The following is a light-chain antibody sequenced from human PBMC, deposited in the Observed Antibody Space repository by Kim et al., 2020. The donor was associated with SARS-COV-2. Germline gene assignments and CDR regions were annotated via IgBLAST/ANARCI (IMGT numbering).Light chain of an antibody. Sequence: QSALTQPRSVSGSPGQSVTISCTGTSSDVGGYDYVSWYQQHPGKAPKLMIYDVSKRPSGVPDRFSGSKSGNTASLTISGLQAEDETDYYCCSYAGSPPYVLELGPRSPS. J-gene: IGLJ1*01. CDR2: DVS. CDR3: CSYAGSPPYV. V-gene: IGLV2-11*01. CDR1: SSDVGGYDY.